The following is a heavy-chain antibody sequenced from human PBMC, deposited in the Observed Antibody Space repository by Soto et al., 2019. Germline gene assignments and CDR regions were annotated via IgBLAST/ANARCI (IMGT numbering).Heavy chain of an antibody. D-gene: IGHD6-19*01. V-gene: IGHV3-30-3*01. J-gene: IGHJ4*02. Sequence: QVQLVESGGGVVQPGRSLRLSCAASGFTFSSYAMHWVRQAPGKGLEWVAVISYDGSNKYYADSVKGRFTISRDNSKTLYRQGNRLRAEDTAVYFCVRDKSPYSRGWHNPRFDYWGQGTLVTVSS. CDR2: ISYDGSNK. CDR1: GFTFSSYA. CDR3: VRDKSPYSRGWHNPRFDY.